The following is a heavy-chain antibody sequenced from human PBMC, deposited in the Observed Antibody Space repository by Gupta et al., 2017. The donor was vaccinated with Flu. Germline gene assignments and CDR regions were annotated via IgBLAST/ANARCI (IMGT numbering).Heavy chain of an antibody. J-gene: IGHJ6*02. V-gene: IGHV4-39*01. CDR1: GSSIRSTRYY. CDR3: ARDVLTSRGYYGMDG. D-gene: IGHD3-9*01. CDR2: IYYSGST. Sequence: LPLQESGPGLVTPSEPLSLPCTVSGSSIRSTRYYWAWIRQPPGKGLEWIASIYYSGSTYYKPSLKSRVTISVDTSKNQFYLRLSSVTAADTAVYYCARDVLTSRGYYGMDGWGQGTTVTVS.